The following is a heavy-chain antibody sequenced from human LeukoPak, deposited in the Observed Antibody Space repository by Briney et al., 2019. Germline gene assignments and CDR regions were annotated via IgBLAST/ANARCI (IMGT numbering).Heavy chain of an antibody. J-gene: IGHJ6*02. Sequence: SETLSLTCAVYGGSFSASYWSWIRQPPNKGLEWIGEINHSGSTNYNPSLKSRVTISIDTSKNQFSLKLRSVTAANTAVYYCARDILLGYCSGGSCYSIYYYYGMDVWGQGTTVTVSS. D-gene: IGHD2-15*01. V-gene: IGHV4-34*01. CDR3: ARDILLGYCSGGSCYSIYYYYGMDV. CDR2: INHSGST. CDR1: GGSFSASY.